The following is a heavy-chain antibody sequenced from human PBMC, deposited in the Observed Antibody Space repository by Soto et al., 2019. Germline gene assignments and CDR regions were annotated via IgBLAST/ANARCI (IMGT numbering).Heavy chain of an antibody. Sequence: GASVKVSCKASGGTFSSYTISWVRQAPGQGLEWMGRIIPILGIANYAQKFQGRVTITADKSTSTAYMELSSLRSEDTAVYYCARVLYYYGSGSGSGYYYMDVWGKGTTVTVSS. J-gene: IGHJ6*03. CDR2: IIPILGIA. CDR1: GGTFSSYT. CDR3: ARVLYYYGSGSGSGYYYMDV. D-gene: IGHD3-10*01. V-gene: IGHV1-69*02.